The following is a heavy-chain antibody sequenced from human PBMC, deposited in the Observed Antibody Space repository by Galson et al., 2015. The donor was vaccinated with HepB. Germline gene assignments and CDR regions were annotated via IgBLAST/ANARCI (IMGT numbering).Heavy chain of an antibody. D-gene: IGHD3-22*01. Sequence: SLRLSCAASGFIVSSNYMSWVRQAPGKGLEWVSVIYRDGSTYYGDSVKGRFTISGENAKNSLYLQMNSLRAGDTAVYYCARAGYYYDRSDPYFDYWGQGTLVTVSS. V-gene: IGHV3-53*01. J-gene: IGHJ4*02. CDR2: IYRDGST. CDR3: ARAGYYYDRSDPYFDY. CDR1: GFIVSSNY.